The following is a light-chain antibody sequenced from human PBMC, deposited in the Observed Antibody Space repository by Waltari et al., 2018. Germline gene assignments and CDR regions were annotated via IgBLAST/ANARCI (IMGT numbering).Light chain of an antibody. V-gene: IGLV2-23*02. CDR2: AVS. CDR1: SSDVGNYMR. CDR3: SSYAGSSKGV. Sequence: QSALTQPASVSGSPGQSITISCTGTSSDVGNYMRVSWSQQHPGKAPKLMIYAVSKRPSGVSDRFSGSKSGDMASLTISGLQPEDEAEYFCSSYAGSSKGVFGGGTKVTVL. J-gene: IGLJ2*01.